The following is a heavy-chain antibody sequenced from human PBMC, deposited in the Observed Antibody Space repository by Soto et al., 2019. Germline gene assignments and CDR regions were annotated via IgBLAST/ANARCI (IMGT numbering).Heavy chain of an antibody. J-gene: IGHJ4*02. CDR2: ISYDGSNK. Sequence: QVQLVESGGGVVQPGRSLRLSCAASGFTFSSYAMHWVRQAPGKGLEWVAVISYDGSNKYYADSVKGRFTISRDNSKNTXDLQMNSLRAEDTAVYYCARDPVAYCGGDCRTFDYWGQGTLVTVSS. CDR3: ARDPVAYCGGDCRTFDY. V-gene: IGHV3-30-3*01. D-gene: IGHD2-21*02. CDR1: GFTFSSYA.